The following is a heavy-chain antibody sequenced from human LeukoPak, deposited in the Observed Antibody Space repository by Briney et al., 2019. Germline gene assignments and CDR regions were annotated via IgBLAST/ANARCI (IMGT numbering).Heavy chain of an antibody. D-gene: IGHD5-24*01. J-gene: IGHJ4*02. CDR2: IRGNGITT. CDR3: AKDDRWLQYND. Sequence: GRSLRLSWSASGLTFSTHGMNWVRQAPGRGLEWVSGIRGNGITTYYADSVKGRFTISRDNSKNTVYLQMNSLRAEDTAIYYCAKDDRWLQYNDWGQGTLVTVSS. CDR1: GLTFSTHG. V-gene: IGHV3-23*01.